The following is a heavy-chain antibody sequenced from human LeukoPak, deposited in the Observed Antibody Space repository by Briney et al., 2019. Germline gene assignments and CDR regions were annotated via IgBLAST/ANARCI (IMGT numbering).Heavy chain of an antibody. CDR3: ARLPGIVVVPAAMIDY. CDR1: GGSISSSSYY. D-gene: IGHD2-2*01. V-gene: IGHV4-39*01. Sequence: PSETLSLTCTVSGGSISSSSYYWGWIRQPPGKGLEWIGSIYYSGSTYYNPSLKSRVTISVDTSKNQFSLKLSSVTAADTAVYYCARLPGIVVVPAAMIDYWGQGTLVTVSS. CDR2: IYYSGST. J-gene: IGHJ4*02.